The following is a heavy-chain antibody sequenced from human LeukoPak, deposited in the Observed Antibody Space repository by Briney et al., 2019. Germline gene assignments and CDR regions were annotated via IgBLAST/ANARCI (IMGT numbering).Heavy chain of an antibody. V-gene: IGHV1-2*02. CDR1: GYTFTGYY. CDR2: INPNSGGT. CDR3: ASPSGYCSGGSCPPWFDP. D-gene: IGHD2-15*01. J-gene: IGHJ5*02. Sequence: GASVKVSCKASGYTFTGYYMHWVRQAPGQGLEWMGWINPNSGGTNYAQKFQGRVTMTRDTSISTAYMELSRLRSDDTAVYYCASPSGYCSGGSCPPWFDPWGQGTLVTVSS.